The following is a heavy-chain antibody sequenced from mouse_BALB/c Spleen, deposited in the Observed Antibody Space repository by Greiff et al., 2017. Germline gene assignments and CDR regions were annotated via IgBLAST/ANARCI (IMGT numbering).Heavy chain of an antibody. D-gene: IGHD2-4*01. CDR3: ALATMIRGYAMDY. V-gene: IGHV1S81*02. J-gene: IGHJ4*01. CDR1: GYTFTSYW. CDR2: INPSNGRT. Sequence: QVQLQQPGAELVKPGASVKLSCKASGYTFTSYWMHWVKQRPGQGLEWIGEINPSNGRTNYNEKFKSKATLTVDKSSSTAYMQLSSLTSEDSAVYYCALATMIRGYAMDYWGQGTSVTVSS.